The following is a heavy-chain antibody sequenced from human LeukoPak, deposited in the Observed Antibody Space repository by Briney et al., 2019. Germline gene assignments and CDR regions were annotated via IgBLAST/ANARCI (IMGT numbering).Heavy chain of an antibody. J-gene: IGHJ5*02. Sequence: EASVKVSCKASGYTFTSYGISWVRQAPGQGPEWMGWISDYNGNTNYAQKLQGRVTMTTDTSTSTAYMELRSLRSDDTAVYYCARDLYRDSLPVSWFDPWGQGTLVTVSS. V-gene: IGHV1-18*01. D-gene: IGHD4-11*01. CDR2: ISDYNGNT. CDR1: GYTFTSYG. CDR3: ARDLYRDSLPVSWFDP.